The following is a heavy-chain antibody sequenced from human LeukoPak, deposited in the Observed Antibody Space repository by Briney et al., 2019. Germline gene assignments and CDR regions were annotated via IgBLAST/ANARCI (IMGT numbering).Heavy chain of an antibody. V-gene: IGHV6-1*01. J-gene: IGHJ4*02. CDR1: GDSVSSNSVT. Sequence: SQTLSLTCVISGDSVSSNSVTWNWIRQSPSRGLEWLGRTYYRSKWHNHYAESTKGRLTFNSDTSKNQFSLQLNSVTPEDTAVYYCARVQYYFDYWGQGTPVTVSS. D-gene: IGHD4-11*01. CDR2: TYYRSKWHN. CDR3: ARVQYYFDY.